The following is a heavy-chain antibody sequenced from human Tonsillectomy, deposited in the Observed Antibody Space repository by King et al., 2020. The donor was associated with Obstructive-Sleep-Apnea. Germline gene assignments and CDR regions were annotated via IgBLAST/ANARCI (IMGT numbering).Heavy chain of an antibody. J-gene: IGHJ4*02. CDR1: GYSISRDYY. CDR3: ARVGPSQTDY. D-gene: IGHD3-16*01. V-gene: IGHV4-38-2*02. Sequence: QLQESGPGLVKPSETLSLTCTVSGYSISRDYYWGWIRQPPGKGREWIATIYHSGSTYYNPSLKSRVTISVETSKNQFSLRLRSVPAADTAVYYCARVGPSQTDYWGQGTLVTVSS. CDR2: IYHSGST.